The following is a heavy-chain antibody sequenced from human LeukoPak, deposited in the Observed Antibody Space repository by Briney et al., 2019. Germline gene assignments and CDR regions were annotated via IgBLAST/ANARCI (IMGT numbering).Heavy chain of an antibody. CDR2: INPDSGGT. CDR3: ARDHLLFRQPPNWFDP. Sequence: SVKVSCKASGYTFSDYYMRWVRQAPGQGLEWMGWINPDSGGTKYAQKFQDRVTMTSDTSISTAYMELSRLRSDDTAVYYCARDHLLFRQPPNWFDPWGQGTLVTVSS. V-gene: IGHV1-2*02. D-gene: IGHD1-14*01. CDR1: GYTFSDYY. J-gene: IGHJ5*02.